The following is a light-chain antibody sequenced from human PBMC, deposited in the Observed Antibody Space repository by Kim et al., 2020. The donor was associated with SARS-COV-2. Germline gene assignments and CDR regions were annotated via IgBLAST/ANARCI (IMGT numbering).Light chain of an antibody. CDR1: QSISIY. CDR2: AAS. Sequence: ASVGDKVTIACRASQSISIYLNWFQQKPGKAPNLLMFAASNLQSGVRSRFSGSGSGTDFTLTISSLQPEDFATYYCQQSYSNPPTFGPGTKVDIK. CDR3: QQSYSNPPT. J-gene: IGKJ2*01. V-gene: IGKV1-39*01.